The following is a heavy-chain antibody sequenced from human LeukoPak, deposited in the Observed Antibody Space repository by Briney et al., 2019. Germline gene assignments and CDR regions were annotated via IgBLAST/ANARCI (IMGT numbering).Heavy chain of an antibody. CDR3: ARDGPGEYSSYGYWFDP. CDR1: GYTFTSYY. V-gene: IGHV1-69*05. CDR2: INPIFGTA. J-gene: IGHJ5*02. Sequence: GASVKVSCKASGYTFTSYYMHWVRQAPGQGLEWMGGINPIFGTANYAQKFQGRVTITTDESTSTAYMELSSLRSEDTAVYYCARDGPGEYSSYGYWFDPWGQGTLVTVSS. D-gene: IGHD6-6*01.